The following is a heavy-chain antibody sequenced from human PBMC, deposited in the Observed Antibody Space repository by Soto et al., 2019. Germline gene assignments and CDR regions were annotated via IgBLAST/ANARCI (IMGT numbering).Heavy chain of an antibody. CDR1: GDSFTSYW. CDR2: IYPGDSDT. CDR3: GGLPALYYYYGMEV. Sequence: PGESLKISCKGSGDSFTSYWIGWVRQMPGKGLEWMGIIYPGDSDTRYSPSFQGQVTISADKSISTAYLLWSSLKASDTAMYYCGGLPALYYYYGMEVWNQGTTVTGSS. J-gene: IGHJ6*02. V-gene: IGHV5-51*01.